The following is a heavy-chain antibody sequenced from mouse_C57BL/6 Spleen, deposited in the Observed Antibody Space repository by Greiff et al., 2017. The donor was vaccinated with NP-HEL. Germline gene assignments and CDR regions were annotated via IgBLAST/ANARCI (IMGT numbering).Heavy chain of an antibody. J-gene: IGHJ1*03. CDR2: ISSGGSYT. V-gene: IGHV5-6*01. Sequence: EVQGVESGGDLVKPGGSLKLSCAASGFTFSSYGMSWVRQTPDKRLEWVATISSGGSYTYYPDSVKGRFTISRDNAKNTLYLQMSSLKSEDTAMYYCARLPTKDWYFDVWGTGTTVTVSS. CDR3: ARLPTKDWYFDV. CDR1: GFTFSSYG.